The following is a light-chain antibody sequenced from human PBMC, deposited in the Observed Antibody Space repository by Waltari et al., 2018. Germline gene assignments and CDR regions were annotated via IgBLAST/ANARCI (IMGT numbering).Light chain of an antibody. V-gene: IGKV3-20*01. CDR2: DAS. CDR3: QKYGTLPAT. Sequence: EIVLTQSPGTLSLSPGQRATLSCRASQRVSTYLAWYQQKPGQAPRLLIYDASTRATGVPDRFSCSGSGTDFSLTISRLESEDFAVYYCQKYGTLPATFGQGTKVEI. J-gene: IGKJ1*01. CDR1: QRVSTY.